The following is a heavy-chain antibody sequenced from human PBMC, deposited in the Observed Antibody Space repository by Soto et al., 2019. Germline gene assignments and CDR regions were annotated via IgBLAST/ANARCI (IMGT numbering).Heavy chain of an antibody. J-gene: IGHJ5*02. CDR2: IYHSGST. D-gene: IGHD2-21*02. V-gene: IGHV4-30-2*01. Sequence: SETLSLTCAVSGGSISSGGYSWSWIRQPPGKGLEWIGYIYHSGSTYYNPSLKSRVTISVDRSKNQFSLKLSSVTAADTAVYYCARDQGGDSFLNWFDPWGQGTLVTVSS. CDR3: ARDQGGDSFLNWFDP. CDR1: GGSISSGGYS.